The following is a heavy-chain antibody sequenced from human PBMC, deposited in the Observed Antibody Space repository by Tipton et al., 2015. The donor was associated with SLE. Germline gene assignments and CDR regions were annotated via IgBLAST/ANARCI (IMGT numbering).Heavy chain of an antibody. V-gene: IGHV1-18*01. D-gene: IGHD5-24*01. CDR2: ISAYNGNT. J-gene: IGHJ5*02. Sequence: QSGPEVKKTGASVKVSCKASGYTFTSYGISWVRQAPGQGLEWMGWISAYNGNTNYAQKLQGRVTMTTDTSTSTAYMELRSLRSDGTAVYHGPRAPIETSIAVHPFDTWAQETLFTVSS. CDR1: GYTFTSYG. CDR3: PRAPIETSIAVHPFDT.